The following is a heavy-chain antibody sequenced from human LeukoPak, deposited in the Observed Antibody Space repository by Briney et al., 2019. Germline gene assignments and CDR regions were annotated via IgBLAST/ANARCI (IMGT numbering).Heavy chain of an antibody. J-gene: IGHJ2*01. CDR2: INHSGST. V-gene: IGHV4-34*01. CDR1: GGSFSGYY. Sequence: SETLSLTCAVYGGSFSGYYWSWIRQPPGKGLEWIGEINHSGSTNYNPSLKSRVTVSVDTSKNQFSLKLSSVTAADTAVYYCARRGYSSGWYLPRYFDLWGRGTLVTVSS. D-gene: IGHD6-19*01. CDR3: ARRGYSSGWYLPRYFDL.